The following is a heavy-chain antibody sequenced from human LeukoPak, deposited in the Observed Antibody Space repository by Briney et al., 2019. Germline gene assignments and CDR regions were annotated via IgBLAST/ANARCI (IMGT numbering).Heavy chain of an antibody. CDR2: IYYSGST. Sequence: PSETLSLTCTVSGGSISSYYWSWIRQPPGKGLEWIGYIYYSGSTNYNPSLKSRVTISVDTSKNQFSLKLSSVTAADTAVYYCATTYCSGGSCPLLCWGQGTLVTVSS. D-gene: IGHD2-15*01. J-gene: IGHJ4*02. V-gene: IGHV4-59*01. CDR1: GGSISSYY. CDR3: ATTYCSGGSCPLLC.